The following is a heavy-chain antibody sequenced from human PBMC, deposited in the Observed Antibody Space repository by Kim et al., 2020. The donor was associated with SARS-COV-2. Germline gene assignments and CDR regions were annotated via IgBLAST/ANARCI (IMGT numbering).Heavy chain of an antibody. D-gene: IGHD3-10*01. CDR1: GYTFTSYY. Sequence: ASVKVSCKASGYTFTSYYMHWVRQAPGQGLEWMGLINPSGGNTTYAQKLQGRVTMTTDTSTSTAYMELSSLRSEDTAVYYCARDLSRGEETHYYYYYM. V-gene: IGHV1-46*01. CDR2: INPSGGNT. J-gene: IGHJ6*03. CDR3: ARDLSRGEETHYYYYYM.